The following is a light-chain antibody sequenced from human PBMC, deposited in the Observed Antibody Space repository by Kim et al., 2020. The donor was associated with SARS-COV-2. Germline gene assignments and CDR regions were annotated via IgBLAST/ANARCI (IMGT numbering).Light chain of an antibody. V-gene: IGKV1-27*01. CDR3: QKYNSALRT. CDR2: AAS. Sequence: ASVGDRVTLTCRASHAISNYLAWYQQKPGQVPRLLIYAASNLQSGVPSRFSGSGSGTDFTLTISSLQPEDVATYYCQKYNSALRTFGQGTKVDIK. CDR1: HAISNY. J-gene: IGKJ1*01.